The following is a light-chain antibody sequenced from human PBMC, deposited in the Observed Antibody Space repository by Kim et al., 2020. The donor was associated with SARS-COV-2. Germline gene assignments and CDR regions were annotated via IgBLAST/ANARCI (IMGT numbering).Light chain of an antibody. CDR1: QSISTH. CDR2: AAS. Sequence: ASVGDRVTITCRTSQSISTHINWYQQKPGKAPDLLIYAASSLVSGVPSRFSGTGYGTDFTLTISSLQPEDFATYYCQQTYSTPATFGQGTKVDIK. J-gene: IGKJ1*01. CDR3: QQTYSTPAT. V-gene: IGKV1-39*01.